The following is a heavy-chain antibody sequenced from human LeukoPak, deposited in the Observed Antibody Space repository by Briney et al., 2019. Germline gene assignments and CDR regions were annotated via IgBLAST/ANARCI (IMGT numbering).Heavy chain of an antibody. CDR2: IRDDGNNK. J-gene: IGHJ4*02. Sequence: GGSLRLSCAASGFIFSRYGMHWVRQAPGKGLEWVAFIRDDGNNKYYKDSVKGRFTISRDNSKNTVYLQMNSLRAEDTAVYYCAKDLSAAAAGPFDYWGQGTLVTVSS. CDR1: GFIFSRYG. D-gene: IGHD6-13*01. V-gene: IGHV3-30*02. CDR3: AKDLSAAAAGPFDY.